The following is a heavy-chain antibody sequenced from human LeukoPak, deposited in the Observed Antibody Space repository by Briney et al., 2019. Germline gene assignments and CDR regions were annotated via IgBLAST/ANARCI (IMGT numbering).Heavy chain of an antibody. J-gene: IGHJ4*02. CDR3: ARIAGGTSGSFFDY. V-gene: IGHV3-48*03. CDR1: GFTLRSYE. D-gene: IGHD1-1*01. Sequence: PGGSLKLSCAASGFTLRSYEMNWVRQAPGKGLEWVSYISSGGTTIHYADSVKGRFTISRDNAKNSLYLQMNSLRAEDTAIYYCARIAGGTSGSFFDYWGQGTLVTVSS. CDR2: ISSGGTTI.